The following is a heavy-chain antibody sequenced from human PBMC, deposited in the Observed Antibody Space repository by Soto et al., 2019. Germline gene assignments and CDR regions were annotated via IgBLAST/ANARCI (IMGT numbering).Heavy chain of an antibody. CDR1: GFTFSSYA. CDR2: ISGSFDTR. V-gene: IGHV3-23*01. J-gene: IGHJ5*02. Sequence: EVQLLESGGGLVQPGGSLRLSCAASGFTFSSYAMSWVRQAPGKGLEWVSAISGSFDTRYYADSMKGRFTISRDNSKNTVYLQMNSLRADDTAVYYCAKGCPGGSGYHNWFDPWGQGTLVTVSS. CDR3: AKGCPGGSGYHNWFDP. D-gene: IGHD3-3*01.